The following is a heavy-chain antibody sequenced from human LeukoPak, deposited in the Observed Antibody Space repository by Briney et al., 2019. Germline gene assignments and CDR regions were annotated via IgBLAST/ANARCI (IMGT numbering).Heavy chain of an antibody. D-gene: IGHD4-17*01. CDR3: ARLFGGVTTFDY. J-gene: IGHJ4*02. CDR2: INPDGSGA. V-gene: IGHV3-7*01. CDR1: GFSFSPYW. Sequence: GGSLRLSCAASGFSFSPYWMSWVRQGPGRGLDWVASINPDGSGASYVDSVKGRFTISRDNAQNSLYLQMNSLSAEDTAVYYCARLFGGVTTFDYWGQGTLVTVSS.